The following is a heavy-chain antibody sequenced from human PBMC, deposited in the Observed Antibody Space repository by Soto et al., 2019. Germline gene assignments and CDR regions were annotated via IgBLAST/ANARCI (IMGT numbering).Heavy chain of an antibody. J-gene: IGHJ3*02. Sequence: QVQLVQSGAEVKKPGASVKVSCKASGYTFTSYGISWVRQAPGQGLEWMGWISAYNGNTNYAQKLQGRVTMTTDTSTSTAYMELRSLRSDDTAVYYCARAERHYDILTGWTKNDAFDIWGQGTMVTVSS. D-gene: IGHD3-9*01. CDR3: ARAERHYDILTGWTKNDAFDI. CDR2: ISAYNGNT. CDR1: GYTFTSYG. V-gene: IGHV1-18*01.